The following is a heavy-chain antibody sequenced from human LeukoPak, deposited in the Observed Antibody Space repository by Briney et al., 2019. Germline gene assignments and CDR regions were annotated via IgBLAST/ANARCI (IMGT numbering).Heavy chain of an antibody. CDR2: IYSGGST. J-gene: IGHJ4*02. Sequence: GGSLRLSCAASGFTFSNYAMNWVRQAPGKGLEWVSVIYSGGSTYYADSVEGRFTISRDNSKNTLYLQMNSLRAEDTAVYYCARESSLWYSSSWYYFDYWGQGTLVTVSS. D-gene: IGHD6-13*01. V-gene: IGHV3-66*01. CDR3: ARESSLWYSSSWYYFDY. CDR1: GFTFSNYA.